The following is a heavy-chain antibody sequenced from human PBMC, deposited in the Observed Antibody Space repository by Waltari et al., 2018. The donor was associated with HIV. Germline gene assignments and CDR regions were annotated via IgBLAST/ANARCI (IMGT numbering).Heavy chain of an antibody. CDR2: IKHDGSEK. CDR1: GFTFSSYW. D-gene: IGHD1-7*01. Sequence: VQLVESGGGLVQPGGSLRLSCAASGFTFSSYWMSWVRQAPGKGLEWVANIKHDGSEKYYVGSVKGRFTISRDNAKSSLYLQMNSLRAEDTAVYYCARGDNWNSNWFDPWGQGTLVTVSS. CDR3: ARGDNWNSNWFDP. V-gene: IGHV3-7*01. J-gene: IGHJ5*02.